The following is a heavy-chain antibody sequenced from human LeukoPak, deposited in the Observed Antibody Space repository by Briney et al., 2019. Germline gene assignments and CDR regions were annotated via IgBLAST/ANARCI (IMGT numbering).Heavy chain of an antibody. V-gene: IGHV3-23*01. Sequence: QPGGSLRLSCAASGFTFSTYGMSWVRQAPGKGLEWVSAINGSDASSTYYADSGKGRFTISRDNFKHTLHLQMNSLRAEDTAVYYCAGDHDGSYSYGPSATDHYYMDVWGKGTTVTISS. CDR3: AGDHDGSYSYGPSATDHYYMDV. CDR1: GFTFSTYG. CDR2: INGSDASST. D-gene: IGHD5-18*01. J-gene: IGHJ6*03.